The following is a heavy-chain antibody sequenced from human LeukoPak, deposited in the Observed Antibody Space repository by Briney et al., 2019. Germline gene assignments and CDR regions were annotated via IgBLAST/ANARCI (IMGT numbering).Heavy chain of an antibody. CDR2: TYYSGST. J-gene: IGHJ3*02. V-gene: IGHV4-28*01. CDR3: ARNVPRAGPDAFDI. CDR1: GYSISSSNW. Sequence: SDTLSLTCAVSGYSISSSNWWGWIRQPPGKGLEWIGYTYYSGSTYYNPSLKSRVTMSVDTSKNQFSLKLSSVTAVDTAVYYCARNVPRAGPDAFDIWGQGTMVTVSS.